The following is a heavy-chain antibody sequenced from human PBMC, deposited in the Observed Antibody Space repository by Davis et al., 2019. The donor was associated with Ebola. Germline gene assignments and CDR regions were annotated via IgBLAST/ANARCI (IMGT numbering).Heavy chain of an antibody. V-gene: IGHV3-33*01. CDR1: GFTFSNYG. CDR2: IWFDGSNE. Sequence: PGGSLRLSCAASGFTFSNYGMHWVRQAPGKGLEWVAVIWFDGSNEYYADSVKGRFTIPRDNSQNPLYLQMNSLRAEDTAGYYCSREGAGDCYDYWGQGTLVTVSS. D-gene: IGHD2-21*01. CDR3: SREGAGDCYDY. J-gene: IGHJ4*02.